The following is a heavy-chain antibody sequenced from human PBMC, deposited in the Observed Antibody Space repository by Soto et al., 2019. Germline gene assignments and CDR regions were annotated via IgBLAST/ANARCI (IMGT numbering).Heavy chain of an antibody. CDR2: IKSKTDGGTT. CDR3: TPDGPPYGDEPDY. V-gene: IGHV3-15*07. D-gene: IGHD4-17*01. J-gene: IGHJ4*02. CDR1: GFTFSNAW. Sequence: EVQLVESGGHLIKPGGSLRLSCAASGFTFSNAWMNWVRQAPGKGLEWVGRIKSKTDGGTTDYAAPVKGRFTISREESKNTLYLQMNSLKTEDKAVYYCTPDGPPYGDEPDYWGQGTLVTVSS.